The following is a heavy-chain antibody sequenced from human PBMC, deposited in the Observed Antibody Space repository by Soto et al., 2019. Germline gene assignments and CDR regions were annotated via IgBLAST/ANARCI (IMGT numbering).Heavy chain of an antibody. CDR1: RFAFSTYG. CDR3: AEDWRYNYATDAFDI. CDR2: ISYDGSEK. Sequence: GGSLRLSCAGSRFAFSTYGMHWVRQAPGKGLEWVAVISYDGSEKYYADSVKGRFTISRDNSKNTLFLQMNSLRAEDTAVYYCAEDWRYNYATDAFDIWGQGTMVT. D-gene: IGHD5-18*01. V-gene: IGHV3-30*18. J-gene: IGHJ3*02.